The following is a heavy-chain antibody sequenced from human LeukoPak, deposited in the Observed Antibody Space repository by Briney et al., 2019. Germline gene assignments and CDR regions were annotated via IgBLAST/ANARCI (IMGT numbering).Heavy chain of an antibody. CDR3: AKNPAPSGWRGALFDY. V-gene: IGHV3-23*03. CDR2: IYSGGST. J-gene: IGHJ4*02. CDR1: GFTFSSYA. Sequence: PGGSLRLSCAASGFTFSSYAMSWVRQAPGKGLEWVSVIYSGGSTYYADSVKGRFTISRDNSKNTLYLQMNSLRAEDTAVYYCAKNPAPSGWRGALFDYWGQGTLVTVSS. D-gene: IGHD6-19*01.